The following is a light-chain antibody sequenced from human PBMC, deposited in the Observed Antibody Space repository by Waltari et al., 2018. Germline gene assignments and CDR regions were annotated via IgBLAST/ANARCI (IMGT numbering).Light chain of an antibody. CDR3: CSYAGSSTYVV. CDR1: SSDVGGYNY. J-gene: IGLJ2*01. V-gene: IGLV2-23*02. Sequence: QSALTQPASVSGSPGQSITISCTGTSSDVGGYNYFSSYQQHPGKAPKLMIYDVSKRPSGVSTRFSGSKSCNTASLTISGLQAEDEADYYCCSYAGSSTYVVFGGGTKLTVL. CDR2: DVS.